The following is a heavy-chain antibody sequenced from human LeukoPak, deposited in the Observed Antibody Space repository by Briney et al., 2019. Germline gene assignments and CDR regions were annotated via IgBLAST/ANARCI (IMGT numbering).Heavy chain of an antibody. CDR2: IYYSRST. D-gene: IGHD3-22*01. CDR3: ARHSSPDYYDSSGYYHQYYFDF. CDR1: GDSVRSYF. J-gene: IGHJ4*02. Sequence: SEALSVTCIVSGDSVRSYFWSWIRHPPGKGPERIGYIYYSRSTNYKPSIKSRVTISVDTFKNQFSLKLSPVTAAVTAVYYCARHSSPDYYDSSGYYHQYYFDFWGQGTLVTVSS. V-gene: IGHV4-59*08.